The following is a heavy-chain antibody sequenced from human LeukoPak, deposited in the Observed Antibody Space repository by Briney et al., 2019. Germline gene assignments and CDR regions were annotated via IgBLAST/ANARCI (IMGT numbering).Heavy chain of an antibody. J-gene: IGHJ4*02. D-gene: IGHD5-18*01. CDR2: INHRGST. CDR3: ARGRGYHVDY. V-gene: IGHV4-34*01. Sequence: PSETLSLTCAVYGGSFSGYYWSWIRQPPRKGLEWIGEINHRGSTNYNPSLKSRVTISVDTSKNQFSLKLASVTAADTAVYYCARGRGYHVDYWGQGTLVTVSS. CDR1: GGSFSGYY.